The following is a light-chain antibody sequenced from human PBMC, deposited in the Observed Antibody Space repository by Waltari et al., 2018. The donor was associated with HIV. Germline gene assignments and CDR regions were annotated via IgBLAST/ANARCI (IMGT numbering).Light chain of an antibody. Sequence: QSALTRPASVSGSPGQSITISCTGTSSDVGGFNYVPWYQHHPGKAPKLMIYDVTSRPSGVSNRFSGSKSGNTASLTISGLQAEDEADYYCSSYTSSSTLVVFGGGTKLTVL. J-gene: IGLJ2*01. CDR1: SSDVGGFNY. CDR3: SSYTSSSTLVV. CDR2: DVT. V-gene: IGLV2-14*03.